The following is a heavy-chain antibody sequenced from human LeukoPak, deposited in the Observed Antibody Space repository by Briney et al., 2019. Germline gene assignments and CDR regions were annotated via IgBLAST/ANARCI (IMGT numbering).Heavy chain of an antibody. CDR2: ISSTSNYI. Sequence: PGGSLRLSCAASGFTFSSYSMNWVRQAPGKGLEWVSSISSTSNYIYYADSVKGRFTISRDNAKNSLYLQMNSLRAEDTAVYYCASFDAFDIWGQGTMVTVSS. V-gene: IGHV3-21*01. CDR1: GFTFSSYS. J-gene: IGHJ3*02. CDR3: ASFDAFDI.